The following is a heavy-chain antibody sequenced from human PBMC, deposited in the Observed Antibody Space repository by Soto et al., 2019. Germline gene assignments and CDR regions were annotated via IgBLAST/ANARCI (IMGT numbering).Heavy chain of an antibody. J-gene: IGHJ4*02. CDR3: ARWGKFYDDTGYYWGNS. D-gene: IGHD3-22*01. V-gene: IGHV4-39*01. CDR2: IHYSGLT. CDR1: GGSISSDNYY. Sequence: QLQLQESGPGLVKPSETLSLTCTVSGGSISSDNYYWAWIRQPPGKGLEWSGSIHYSGLTYYNPCLRSRVAIAMDMSKNQYSLRLASVTAADTAVYYFARWGKFYDDTGYYWGNSWGQGTLVTVSS.